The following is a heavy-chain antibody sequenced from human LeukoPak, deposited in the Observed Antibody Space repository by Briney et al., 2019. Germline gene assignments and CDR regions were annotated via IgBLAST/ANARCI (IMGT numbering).Heavy chain of an antibody. CDR3: ARAGWAYYYDSSGYYLRPVGGYAFDI. Sequence: PSETLSLTCTVSDDSISNNNYYWGWIRQPPGKGLEWIGSIYYSGTTYYNPSLKSRVTISVDTSKNQFSLKLSSVTAADTAVYYCARAGWAYYYDSSGYYLRPVGGYAFDIWGQGTMVTVSS. V-gene: IGHV4-39*07. CDR2: IYYSGTT. J-gene: IGHJ3*02. D-gene: IGHD3-22*01. CDR1: DDSISNNNYY.